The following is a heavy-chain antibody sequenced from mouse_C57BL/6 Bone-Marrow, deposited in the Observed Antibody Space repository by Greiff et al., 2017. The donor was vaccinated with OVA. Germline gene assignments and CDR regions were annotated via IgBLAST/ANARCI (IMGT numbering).Heavy chain of an antibody. J-gene: IGHJ2*01. D-gene: IGHD2-10*02. CDR1: GFTFSSYG. V-gene: IGHV5-6*01. CDR2: ISSGGSYT. Sequence: EVQLVESGGDLVKPGGSLKLSCAASGFTFSSYGMSWVRQTPDKRLEWVATISSGGSYTYYPDSVKGRFTISRDNAKNTLYLQMSSLKSEDTAMYYCARQGYDLLDYWGQGTTLTVSS. CDR3: ARQGYDLLDY.